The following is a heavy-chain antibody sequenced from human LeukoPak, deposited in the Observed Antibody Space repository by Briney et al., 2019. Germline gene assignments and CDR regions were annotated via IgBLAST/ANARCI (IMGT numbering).Heavy chain of an antibody. D-gene: IGHD3-3*01. CDR1: VGTFSSYA. J-gene: IGHJ6*03. V-gene: IGHV1-69*13. Sequence: SVNVSCKASVGTFSSYAISCVRRAPGQGLEWMGGIIPIFGTANYAQKFQDRVTITADESTSTAYMELSSLRSEDTAVYYCATPGKAITIFGVVNNYYYYMDVWGKGTTVTVSS. CDR3: ATPGKAITIFGVVNNYYYYMDV. CDR2: IIPIFGTA.